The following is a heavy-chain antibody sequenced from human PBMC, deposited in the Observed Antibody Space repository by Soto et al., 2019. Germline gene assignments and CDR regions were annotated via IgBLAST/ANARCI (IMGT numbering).Heavy chain of an antibody. CDR2: AHYSGST. V-gene: IGHV4-61*01. CDR3: ARVSIAAADDYYYYGMDV. Sequence: ESLSLTCTVSGGSVRSDNHYWTWIRQRPGKGLEWIGYAHYSGSTNYNPSLKSRVTISVDTSKNQFSLKLSSVTAADTAVYYCARVSIAAADDYYYYGMDVWGQGTTVTVSS. CDR1: GGSVRSDNHY. D-gene: IGHD6-13*01. J-gene: IGHJ6*02.